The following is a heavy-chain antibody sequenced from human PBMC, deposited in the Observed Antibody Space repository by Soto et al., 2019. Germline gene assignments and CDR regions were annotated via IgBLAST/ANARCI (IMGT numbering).Heavy chain of an antibody. V-gene: IGHV3-7*04. J-gene: IGHJ4*02. CDR2: IKQDGSEK. CDR3: ARGWDYVATIRSYYFDY. CDR1: GFTFSSYW. D-gene: IGHD5-12*01. Sequence: GGSLRLSCAASGFTFSSYWMSWVRQAPGKGLEWVANIKQDGSEKYYVDSVKGRFTISRDNAKNSLYLQMNSLRAEDTAVYYCARGWDYVATIRSYYFDYWGQGTLVTVSS.